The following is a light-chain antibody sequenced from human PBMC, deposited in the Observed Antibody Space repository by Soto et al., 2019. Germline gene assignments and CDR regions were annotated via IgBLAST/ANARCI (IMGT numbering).Light chain of an antibody. CDR1: QSVGSN. Sequence: EIVMTQSPATLSVSPGERATLSCRASQSVGSNLAWYQQKPGQAPRLLIYGASTRATGIPARFSGSGSETEFTLTISSLQSEDFAVYYCQQYNNWPPWTFGQGTKVEI. CDR2: GAS. V-gene: IGKV3-15*01. J-gene: IGKJ1*01. CDR3: QQYNNWPPWT.